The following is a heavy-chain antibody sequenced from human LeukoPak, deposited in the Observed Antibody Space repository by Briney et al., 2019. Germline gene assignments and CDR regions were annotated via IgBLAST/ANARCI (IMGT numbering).Heavy chain of an antibody. V-gene: IGHV4-30-4*08. J-gene: IGHJ6*03. CDR3: ARRRATTSIYMDV. Sequence: SQTLSLTCTVSGGSISSGDYYWSWIRQPPGKGLEWIGYIYYSGSTYYNPSLKSRVTISVGTSKNQFSLKLSSVTAADTAVYYCARRRATTSIYMDVWGKGTTVTVSS. D-gene: IGHD1-26*01. CDR1: GGSISSGDYY. CDR2: IYYSGST.